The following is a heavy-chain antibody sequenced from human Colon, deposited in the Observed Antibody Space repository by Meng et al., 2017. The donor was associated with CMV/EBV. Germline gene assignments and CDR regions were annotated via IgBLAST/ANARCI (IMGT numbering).Heavy chain of an antibody. D-gene: IGHD3-10*01. CDR2: ISAYNGNT. V-gene: IGHV1-18*01. CDR1: FTSYG. CDR3: ARVLDTVLLWFGDHSEDDY. Sequence: FTSYGISWVRQDTGQGLEWMGWISAYNGNTNYAQKLQGRVTMTTDTSTSTAYMELRSLRSDDTAVYYCARVLDTVLLWFGDHSEDDYWGQGTLVTVSS. J-gene: IGHJ4*02.